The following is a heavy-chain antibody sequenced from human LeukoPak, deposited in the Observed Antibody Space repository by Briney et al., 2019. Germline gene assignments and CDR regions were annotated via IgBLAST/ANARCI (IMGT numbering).Heavy chain of an antibody. D-gene: IGHD5-18*01. CDR1: GFTFSSYG. Sequence: GGSLRLSCAASGFTFSSYGMHWVRQAPGKGLEWVAFIRYDGSNKYYADSVKGRFTISRDNSKNTLYLQMNSLRAEDTAVYYCARLGGYSYGRRSGWYYFDYWGQGTLVTVSS. V-gene: IGHV3-30*02. CDR2: IRYDGSNK. CDR3: ARLGGYSYGRRSGWYYFDY. J-gene: IGHJ4*02.